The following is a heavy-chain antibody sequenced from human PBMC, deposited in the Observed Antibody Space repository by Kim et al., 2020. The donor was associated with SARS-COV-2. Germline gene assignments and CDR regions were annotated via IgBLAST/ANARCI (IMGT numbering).Heavy chain of an antibody. V-gene: IGHV1-2*06. CDR2: INPNSGGT. D-gene: IGHD2-2*01. Sequence: ASVKVSCKASGYTFTGYYMHWVRQAPGQGLEWMGRINPNSGGTNYAQKFQGRVTMTRDTSISTAYMELSRLRSDDTAVYYCAREEVQLIYYYYYGMDVWGQGTTVTVSS. CDR3: AREEVQLIYYYYYGMDV. CDR1: GYTFTGYY. J-gene: IGHJ6*02.